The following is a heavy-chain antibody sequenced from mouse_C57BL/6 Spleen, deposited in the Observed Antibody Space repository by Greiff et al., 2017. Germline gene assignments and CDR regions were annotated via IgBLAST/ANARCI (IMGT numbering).Heavy chain of an antibody. J-gene: IGHJ3*01. D-gene: IGHD6-5*01. CDR3: TMGAYVNIALAGFAY. Sequence: EVKLMESGTVLARPGASVKMSCKTSGYTFTSYWMHWVKQRPGQGLEWIGAIYPGNSDTSYNQKFKGKAKLTAVTSASTAYMELSSLTNEDSAVYYCTMGAYVNIALAGFAYWGQGTLVTVSA. V-gene: IGHV1-5*01. CDR1: GYTFTSYW. CDR2: IYPGNSDT.